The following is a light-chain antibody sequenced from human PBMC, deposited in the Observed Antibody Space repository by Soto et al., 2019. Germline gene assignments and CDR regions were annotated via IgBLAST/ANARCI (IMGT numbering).Light chain of an antibody. Sequence: QSVLTQRPSASGSPGQSVTISCIGTSSDGGGYNYVSWYQQHPGKAPKLMIYEVSKRPSGVPDRFSGSKSGNTASLTVSGLQAEDEADYYCSSYAASNNLGVFGGGTKLTVL. V-gene: IGLV2-8*01. CDR1: SSDGGGYNY. CDR3: SSYAASNNLGV. J-gene: IGLJ2*01. CDR2: EVS.